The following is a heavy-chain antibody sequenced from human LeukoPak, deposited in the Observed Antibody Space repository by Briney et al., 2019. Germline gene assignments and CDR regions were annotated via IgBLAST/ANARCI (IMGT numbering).Heavy chain of an antibody. Sequence: PGGSLRLSCAASGFTVSSNCMSWVRQAPGKGLEWVSSTVSRGTTQYADSVKGRFTVSRDTSKNTLYLQMNSLRADDTAVYYCAKCSTSAYTTGWCNWIDPWGQGTLVTVSS. CDR1: GFTVSSNC. J-gene: IGHJ5*02. CDR2: TVSRGTT. CDR3: AKCSTSAYTTGWCNWIDP. D-gene: IGHD6-19*01. V-gene: IGHV3-53*01.